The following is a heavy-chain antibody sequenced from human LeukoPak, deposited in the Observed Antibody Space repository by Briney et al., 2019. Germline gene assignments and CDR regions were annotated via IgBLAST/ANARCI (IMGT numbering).Heavy chain of an antibody. CDR3: ARRSRMTTIDAFDI. V-gene: IGHV4-59*08. Sequence: SETLSLTCTLSGGSISSYYWSWIRQPPGKGLEWIGYIYYSESTNYNPSLKSRVTISVDTSKNQFFLKLSSVTAADTAVYYCARRSRMTTIDAFDIWGQGTMVTVSS. CDR1: GGSISSYY. J-gene: IGHJ3*02. CDR2: IYYSEST. D-gene: IGHD5-24*01.